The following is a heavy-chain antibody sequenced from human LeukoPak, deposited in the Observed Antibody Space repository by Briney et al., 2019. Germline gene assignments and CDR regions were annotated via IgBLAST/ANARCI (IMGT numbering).Heavy chain of an antibody. CDR3: AKESHSGSPYYYYGMDV. V-gene: IGHV3-48*01. Sequence: GGSLRLSCEASGFIFSNYWMSWVRQAPGKGLEWVSYISSSGSTIYYADSVKGRFTISRDNSKNTLYLQMNSLRAEDTAVYYCAKESHSGSPYYYYGMDVWGQGTTVTVSS. D-gene: IGHD1-26*01. J-gene: IGHJ6*02. CDR1: GFIFSNYW. CDR2: ISSSGSTI.